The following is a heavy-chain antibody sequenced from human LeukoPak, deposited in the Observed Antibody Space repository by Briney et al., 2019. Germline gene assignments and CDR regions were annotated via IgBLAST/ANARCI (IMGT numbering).Heavy chain of an antibody. D-gene: IGHD5-12*01. V-gene: IGHV4-61*02. CDR2: IYTSGST. CDR3: AREAHSRHGGYGHYFDY. CDR1: GGSISSGSYY. Sequence: ASETLSLTCTVSGGSISSGSYYWSWIRQPAGKGLEWIGRIYTSGSTNYNPSLKSRVTISVDTSKNQFSLKLSSVTAADTAVYYCAREAHSRHGGYGHYFDYWGQGSLVTVSS. J-gene: IGHJ4*02.